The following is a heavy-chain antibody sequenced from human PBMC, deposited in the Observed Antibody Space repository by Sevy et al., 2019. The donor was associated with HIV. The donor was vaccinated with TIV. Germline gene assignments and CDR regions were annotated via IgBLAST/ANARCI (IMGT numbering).Heavy chain of an antibody. J-gene: IGHJ5*02. CDR2: IIPIFGTA. CDR3: ARDLVGYYDSSGYRNWFDP. Sequence: ASVKVSCKASGGTFSSYAISWVRQAPGQGLEWMGGIIPIFGTANYAQMFQGRVTITADESTSTAYMELSSLRSEDTAVYYCARDLVGYYDSSGYRNWFDPWGQGTLVTVSS. V-gene: IGHV1-69*13. CDR1: GGTFSSYA. D-gene: IGHD3-22*01.